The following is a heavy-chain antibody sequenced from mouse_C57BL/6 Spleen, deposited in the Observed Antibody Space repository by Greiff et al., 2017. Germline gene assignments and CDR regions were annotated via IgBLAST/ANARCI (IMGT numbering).Heavy chain of an antibody. CDR1: GYTFTSYW. J-gene: IGHJ2*01. CDR2: IHPNSGST. Sequence: QVQLKQPGAELVKPGASVKLSCKASGYTFTSYWMHWVKQRPGQGLEWIGMIHPNSGSTNYNEKFKSKATLTVDKSSSTAYMQLSSLTSEDSAVYYCARGEARDYFDYWGQGTTLTVSS. V-gene: IGHV1-64*01. CDR3: ARGEARDYFDY.